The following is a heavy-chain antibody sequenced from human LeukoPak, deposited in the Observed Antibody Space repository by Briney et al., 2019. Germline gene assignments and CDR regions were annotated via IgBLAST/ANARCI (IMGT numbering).Heavy chain of an antibody. CDR2: INHSGST. CDR1: GGSFSGYY. CDR3: ARAYDDDYYYYMDV. Sequence: PSETLSLTCAVHGGSFSGYYWSWIRQPPGKGLEWIGEINHSGSTNYNPPLKSRVTISVDTSKNQFFLKLTSVTAADTAVYYCARAYDDDYYYYMDVWGKGTTVTVSS. D-gene: IGHD3-3*01. V-gene: IGHV4-34*01. J-gene: IGHJ6*03.